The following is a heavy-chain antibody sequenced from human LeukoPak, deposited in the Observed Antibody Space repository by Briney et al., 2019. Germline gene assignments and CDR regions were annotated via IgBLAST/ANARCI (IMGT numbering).Heavy chain of an antibody. CDR3: ARDSSGWYLYYYYYYMDV. CDR1: GFTFSSYW. J-gene: IGHJ6*03. D-gene: IGHD6-19*01. CDR2: IKHDGSEK. V-gene: IGHV3-7*01. Sequence: GGSLRLSCAASGFTFSSYWMTWVRQAPGEGLEWVANIKHDGSEKYYVDSVKGRFTASRDNAKNSLYLQMNSLRAEDTAVYYCARDSSGWYLYYYYYYMDVWGKGTTVTISS.